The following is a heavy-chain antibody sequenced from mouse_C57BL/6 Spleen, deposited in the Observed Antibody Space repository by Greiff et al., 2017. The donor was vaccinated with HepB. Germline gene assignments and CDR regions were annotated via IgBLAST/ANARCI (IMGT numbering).Heavy chain of an antibody. Sequence: QVQLQQSGAELVMPGASVKLSCKASGYTFTSYWMHWVKQRPGQGLEWIGEIDPSDSYTNYNQKFKGKSTLTVDKSSSTAYMQLSSLTSEDSAVYYCARIYYYGSSLGYWGQGTTLTVSS. J-gene: IGHJ2*01. CDR1: GYTFTSYW. D-gene: IGHD1-1*01. CDR3: ARIYYYGSSLGY. CDR2: IDPSDSYT. V-gene: IGHV1-69*01.